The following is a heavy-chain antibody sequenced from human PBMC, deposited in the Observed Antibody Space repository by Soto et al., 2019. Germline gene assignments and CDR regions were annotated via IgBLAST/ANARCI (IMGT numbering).Heavy chain of an antibody. CDR1: GFTVSSNY. CDR2: IYSAGNT. J-gene: IGHJ6*02. D-gene: IGHD6-13*01. V-gene: IGHV3-66*01. Sequence: GGSLRLSCAASGFTVSSNYMSWVRQAPGKGLEWISIIYSAGNTYYADSVKGRFTISRDNSKNTLYLQMNSLGAEDTAVYYCASSNIVAAPYGMDVWGQGTTVTVSS. CDR3: ASSNIVAAPYGMDV.